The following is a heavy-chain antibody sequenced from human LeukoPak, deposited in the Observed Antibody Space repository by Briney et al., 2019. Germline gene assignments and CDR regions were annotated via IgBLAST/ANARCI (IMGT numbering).Heavy chain of an antibody. Sequence: GGSLRLSCTASGLTLSTAWMSWVRQAPGKGLEWVAVISYDGSNKYYADSVKGRFTISRDNSKNTLYLQMNSLRAEDTAVYYCAKDGSRYYDSSGYYRGDNWFDPWGQGTLVTVSS. CDR3: AKDGSRYYDSSGYYRGDNWFDP. CDR1: GLTLSTAW. J-gene: IGHJ5*02. CDR2: ISYDGSNK. V-gene: IGHV3-30*18. D-gene: IGHD3-22*01.